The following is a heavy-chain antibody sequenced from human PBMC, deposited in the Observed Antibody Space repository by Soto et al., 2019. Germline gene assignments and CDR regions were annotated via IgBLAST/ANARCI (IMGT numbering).Heavy chain of an antibody. D-gene: IGHD6-19*01. Sequence: PGGSLTLSCAPSGFIFSTYAMSWLRQAQGKGLVWVSAISGSGGTTYYLDSVKGRFTVSRDTSQNTLFLQMNRLRPDDTAVYYCAKDLYCSGWYNYFDPWGPGTLVTVSS. J-gene: IGHJ5*02. V-gene: IGHV3-23*01. CDR1: GFIFSTYA. CDR3: AKDLYCSGWYNYFDP. CDR2: ISGSGGTT.